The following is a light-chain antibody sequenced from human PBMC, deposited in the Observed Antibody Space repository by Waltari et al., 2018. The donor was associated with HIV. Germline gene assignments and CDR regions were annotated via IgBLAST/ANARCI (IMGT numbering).Light chain of an antibody. Sequence: SAVTQPASVSGLPGQSITISCTGDDSDFGLDNFVSCYHPHPDNLPRLIVYGVDSRAAGISARFSGSKSGHTASLNISGLRAEDEAHYYCASFTGDNTLLFGGGTKVTVL. V-gene: IGLV2-14*03. J-gene: IGLJ3*02. CDR3: ASFTGDNTLL. CDR1: DSDFGLDNF. CDR2: GVD.